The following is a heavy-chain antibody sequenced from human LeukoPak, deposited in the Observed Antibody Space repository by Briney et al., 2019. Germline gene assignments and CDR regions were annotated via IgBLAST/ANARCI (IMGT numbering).Heavy chain of an antibody. Sequence: SETLSLTCTVSGYSISSGYYWGWIRQPPGKGLEWIGSIYHSGSTYYNPSLKSRVTISVDTSKNQFSLKLSSVTAADTALYYCARGAADDLYYMDVWGKGTTVTVSS. CDR3: ARGAADDLYYMDV. J-gene: IGHJ6*03. CDR2: IYHSGST. CDR1: GYSISSGYY. V-gene: IGHV4-38-2*02. D-gene: IGHD3/OR15-3a*01.